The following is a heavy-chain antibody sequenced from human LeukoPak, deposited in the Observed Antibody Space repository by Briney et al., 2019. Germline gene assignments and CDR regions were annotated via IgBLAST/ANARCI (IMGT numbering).Heavy chain of an antibody. V-gene: IGHV1-46*01. Sequence: GASVKVSCKASGYTFTSYYMHRVRQAPGQGLEWMGIINPSGSSTSYAQKFQGRVTMTRDMSTSTVYMELSSLRSEDTAVYYCASSVPQSPPQDYYYMDVWGKGTTVTVSS. CDR2: INPSGSST. CDR1: GYTFTSYY. J-gene: IGHJ6*03. D-gene: IGHD1-14*01. CDR3: ASSVPQSPPQDYYYMDV.